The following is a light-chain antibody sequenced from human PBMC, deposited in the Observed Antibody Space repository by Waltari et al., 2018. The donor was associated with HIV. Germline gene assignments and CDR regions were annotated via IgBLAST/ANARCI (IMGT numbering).Light chain of an antibody. CDR2: AAS. V-gene: IGKV1-NL1*01. J-gene: IGKJ4*01. Sequence: DIQMAQSPSSLSASVGDRFTIPCRAIQAISNSLAWYQQKPGKAPKLLLYAASRLERGVPARFSGSRSGTDYALTISSLQPEDFAVYYCQQYFSPPPLTFGGGTKVEIK. CDR3: QQYFSPPPLT. CDR1: QAISNS.